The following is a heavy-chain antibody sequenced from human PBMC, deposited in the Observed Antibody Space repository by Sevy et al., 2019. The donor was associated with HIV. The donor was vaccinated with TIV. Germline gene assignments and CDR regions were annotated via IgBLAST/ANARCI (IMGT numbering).Heavy chain of an antibody. J-gene: IGHJ6*03. V-gene: IGHV3-7*03. CDR3: ASLALCYYYYYYMDV. CDR2: IKQDGSEK. Sequence: GGSLRLSCAASEFTFSSYWMSWVRQAPGKGLEWVANIKQDGSEKYYVDSVKGRFTISRDNAKNSLYLQMNSLRAEDTAVYYCASLALCYYYYYYMDVWGKGTTVTISS. CDR1: EFTFSSYW.